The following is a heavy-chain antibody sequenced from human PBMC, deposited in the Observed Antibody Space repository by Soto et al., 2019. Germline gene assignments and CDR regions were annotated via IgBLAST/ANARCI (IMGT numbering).Heavy chain of an antibody. CDR3: ARSSGGNYGIIIEGSNWFDP. CDR1: GDTFTSYY. D-gene: IGHD3-16*01. J-gene: IGHJ5*02. CDR2: INPHGGST. V-gene: IGHV1-46*01. Sequence: ASVKVSCKAPGDTFTSYYLNWVRQAPGQGLEWMGVINPHGGSTKYAQKFQGRITMTRDTSRSTVYMELSSLRSDDTAIYYCARSSGGNYGIIIEGSNWFDPWGQGTLVTVSS.